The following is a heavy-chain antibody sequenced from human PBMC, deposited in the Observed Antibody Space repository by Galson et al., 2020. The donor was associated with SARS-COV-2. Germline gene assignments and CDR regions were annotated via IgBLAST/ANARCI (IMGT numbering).Heavy chain of an antibody. D-gene: IGHD3-22*01. J-gene: IGHJ5*02. CDR3: ARDWDEGSGYFASWFDP. CDR1: GFTFSSYA. CDR2: INCGSSII. V-gene: IGHV3-21*01. Sequence: GESLKISCAASGFTFSSYAMNWVRQAPGKGLEWVSSINCGSSIIHYSDSVKGRFTISRDNAKNSLFLQMNSLRAEDTAVYYCARDWDEGSGYFASWFDPWGQGTLVTVSS.